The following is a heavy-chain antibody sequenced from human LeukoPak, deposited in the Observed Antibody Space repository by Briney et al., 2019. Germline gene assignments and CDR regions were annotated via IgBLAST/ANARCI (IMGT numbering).Heavy chain of an antibody. Sequence: PGGSMRLSCAASGFTFSSYGMHWVRQAPGKGLEWVAFIRYDGSNKYYADSVKGRFTISRDNSKNTLYLQMNSLRAEDTAVYYCAKLATVTTSHCDYWGQGTLVTVSS. CDR1: GFTFSSYG. CDR3: AKLATVTTSHCDY. CDR2: IRYDGSNK. D-gene: IGHD4-11*01. J-gene: IGHJ4*02. V-gene: IGHV3-30*02.